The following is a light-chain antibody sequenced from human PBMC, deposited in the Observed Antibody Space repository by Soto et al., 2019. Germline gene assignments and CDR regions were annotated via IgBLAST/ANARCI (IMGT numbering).Light chain of an antibody. J-gene: IGLJ1*01. V-gene: IGLV2-23*01. CDR1: SSDFGNYKF. CDR3: FSFTSSNTHV. CDR2: ETS. Sequence: QSALTQPASVSGSPGQSVTISCTGTSSDFGNYKFVSWYQRHPGTVPKVIIYETSKRPSGVSDRFSGSKSGNTASLTIYGLQAEDEADYYCFSFTSSNTHVFGSGTQLTVL.